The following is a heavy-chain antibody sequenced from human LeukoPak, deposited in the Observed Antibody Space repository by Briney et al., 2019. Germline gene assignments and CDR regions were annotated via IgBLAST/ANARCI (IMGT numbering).Heavy chain of an antibody. CDR3: ARDLSSGYYFFDY. CDR2: ICHSGST. V-gene: IGHV4-38-2*02. J-gene: IGHJ4*02. D-gene: IGHD3-22*01. Sequence: SETLSLTCTVSGYSISSGYYWGWIRQPPGKGLEWIGSICHSGSTYYNPSLKSRVTISVDTSKNQFSLKLSSVTAADTAVYYCARDLSSGYYFFDYWGQGTLVTVSS. CDR1: GYSISSGYY.